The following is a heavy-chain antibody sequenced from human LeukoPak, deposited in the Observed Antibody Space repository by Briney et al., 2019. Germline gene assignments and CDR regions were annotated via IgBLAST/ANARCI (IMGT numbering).Heavy chain of an antibody. CDR1: GGSISSSSYY. CDR3: AAGGGHGDYYN. D-gene: IGHD4-17*01. Sequence: KASETLSLTCTVSGGSISSSSYYWGWIRQPPGKGLEWIGSIYYSGSTYYNPSLKSRVTISVDTSRNQFSLKLSSVTAADTAVYYCAAGGGHGDYYNWGQGTLVTVSS. CDR2: IYYSGST. V-gene: IGHV4-39*01. J-gene: IGHJ4*02.